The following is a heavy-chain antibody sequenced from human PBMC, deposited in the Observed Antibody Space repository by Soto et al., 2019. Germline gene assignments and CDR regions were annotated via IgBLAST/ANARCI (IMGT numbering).Heavy chain of an antibody. CDR3: ARGAARNPILYYFDY. Sequence: SLRLSCAASGFTFSSYWMSWVRQAPGKGLEWVANIKQDGSEKYYVDSVKGRFTISRDNAKNSLYLQMNSLRAEDTAVYYCARGAARNPILYYFDYWGQGTLVTVSS. V-gene: IGHV3-7*01. D-gene: IGHD2-15*01. CDR1: GFTFSSYW. J-gene: IGHJ4*02. CDR2: IKQDGSEK.